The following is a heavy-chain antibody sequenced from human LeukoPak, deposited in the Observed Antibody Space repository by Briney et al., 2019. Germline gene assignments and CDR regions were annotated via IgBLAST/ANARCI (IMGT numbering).Heavy chain of an antibody. V-gene: IGHV3-49*04. J-gene: IGHJ4*02. CDR2: IRSKAYGGTT. D-gene: IGHD3-9*01. CDR1: GFTFGDYA. Sequence: GGSLRLSCTASGFTFGDYAMSWVRQAPGKGLEWVGFIRSKAYGGTTEYAASVKGRFTISRDDSKSIAYLQMNSLTTEDTAVYYCTRAGPTRALRYFDWPIPDYWGQGTLVTVSS. CDR3: TRAGPTRALRYFDWPIPDY.